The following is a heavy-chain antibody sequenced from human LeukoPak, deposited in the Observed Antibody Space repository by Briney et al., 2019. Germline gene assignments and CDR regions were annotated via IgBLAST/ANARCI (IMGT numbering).Heavy chain of an antibody. J-gene: IGHJ4*02. V-gene: IGHV3-30-3*01. Sequence: GGSLRLSCAASGFTFSSYAMHWVRQAPGKGLEWVAVISYDGSNKYYADSVKGRFTISRDNSKNTPYLQMNSLRAEDTAVYYCARDYSGYAFDYWGQGTLVTVSS. CDR3: ARDYSGYAFDY. CDR2: ISYDGSNK. CDR1: GFTFSSYA. D-gene: IGHD5-12*01.